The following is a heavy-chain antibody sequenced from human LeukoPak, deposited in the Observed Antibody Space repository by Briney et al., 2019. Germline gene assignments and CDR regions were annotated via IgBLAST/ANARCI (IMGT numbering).Heavy chain of an antibody. CDR1: GYTFTSYG. V-gene: IGHV1-18*01. CDR3: ARGGDNYMDY. Sequence: ASVKVSCRASGYTFTSYGLTWVRQVPGQGLEWMGWIRAYNGGTNYAQKFQGRVTMTTDTSTSTAYMELRSLRSDDTAVYYCARGGDNYMDYWGQGTLVTVSS. J-gene: IGHJ4*02. D-gene: IGHD3-10*01. CDR2: IRAYNGGT.